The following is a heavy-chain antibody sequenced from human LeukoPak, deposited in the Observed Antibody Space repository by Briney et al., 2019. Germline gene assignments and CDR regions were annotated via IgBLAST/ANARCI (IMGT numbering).Heavy chain of an antibody. V-gene: IGHV3-23*01. CDR2: VSGSGGST. Sequence: PGGSLRLSCAASGFSFSSYVMSWVRQAPGKGLEWVSAVSGSGGSTYSADSVKGRFTISRDNSKNMVYLQTSSLRAEDTAVYYCARAGNWSSRPYFDYWGQGILVSVSS. J-gene: IGHJ4*02. D-gene: IGHD1-1*01. CDR1: GFSFSSYV. CDR3: ARAGNWSSRPYFDY.